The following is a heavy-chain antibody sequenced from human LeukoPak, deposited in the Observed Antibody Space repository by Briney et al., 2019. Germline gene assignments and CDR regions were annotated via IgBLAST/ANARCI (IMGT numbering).Heavy chain of an antibody. CDR2: IKQDGSNK. V-gene: IGHV3-7*01. D-gene: IGHD3-10*01. Sequence: GGSLRLSCAASGFTFDDYGMSWVRQAPGKGLEWVANIKQDGSNKYYADSVKGRFTISRDNAKSSLYLQMNSLNPEDTAVYYCAREVYGSGNLPFDYWGQGTLVTVSS. CDR1: GFTFDDYG. J-gene: IGHJ4*02. CDR3: AREVYGSGNLPFDY.